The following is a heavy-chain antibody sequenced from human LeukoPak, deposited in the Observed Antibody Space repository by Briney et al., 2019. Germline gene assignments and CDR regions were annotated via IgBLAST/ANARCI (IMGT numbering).Heavy chain of an antibody. J-gene: IGHJ4*02. V-gene: IGHV3-20*04. Sequence: GGSLRLSCAASGFIFDDYVMTWVRQAPGKGLEWVSSINWNGGSIGYADSVKGRFTISRDNAKNSLYLQMNSLRAEDTALYYCAKMTCSGGSCYYDYWGQGTLVTVSS. D-gene: IGHD2-15*01. CDR2: INWNGGSI. CDR3: AKMTCSGGSCYYDY. CDR1: GFIFDDYV.